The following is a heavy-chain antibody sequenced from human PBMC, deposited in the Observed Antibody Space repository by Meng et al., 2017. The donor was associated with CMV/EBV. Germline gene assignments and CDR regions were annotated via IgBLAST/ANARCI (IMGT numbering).Heavy chain of an antibody. CDR3: ARGGLYYYGSGTRPPGAWFDP. CDR1: GGTFSSYA. J-gene: IGHJ5*02. D-gene: IGHD3-10*01. CDR2: IIPILGIA. V-gene: IGHV1-69*10. Sequence: SVTVSCKASGGTFSSYAISWVRQAPGQGLEWMGGIIPILGIANYAQKFQGRVTITADKSTSTDYMELSSLRSEDTAVYYCARGGLYYYGSGTRPPGAWFDPWGQGTLVTVSS.